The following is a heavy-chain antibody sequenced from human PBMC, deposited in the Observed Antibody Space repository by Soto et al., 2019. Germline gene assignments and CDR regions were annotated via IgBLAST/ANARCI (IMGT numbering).Heavy chain of an antibody. D-gene: IGHD4-17*01. V-gene: IGHV3-30-3*01. CDR3: ARGDYGDYVGYYYYGMDV. J-gene: IGHJ6*01. CDR1: GFTFSSYA. Sequence: QVQLVESGGGVVQPGRSLRLSCAASGFTFSSYAMHWVRQAPGKGLEWVAVISYDGSNKYYADSVKGRFTISRDNSKNTLYLQMNSLRAEDTAVYYCARGDYGDYVGYYYYGMDVW. CDR2: ISYDGSNK.